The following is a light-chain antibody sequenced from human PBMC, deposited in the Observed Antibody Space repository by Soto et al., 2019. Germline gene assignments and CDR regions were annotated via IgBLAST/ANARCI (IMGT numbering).Light chain of an antibody. CDR1: SSDVGGYKF. J-gene: IGLJ1*01. Sequence: QSVLTQPASVSGSPGQSITISCTGSSSDVGGYKFVSWYQQYPGKTPKLMIYEVSNRPSGVSNRFSGSKSGNTASLTISGLQAEDEADYYCSSYTGTNTRYVFGTGTKVTVL. V-gene: IGLV2-14*01. CDR3: SSYTGTNTRYV. CDR2: EVS.